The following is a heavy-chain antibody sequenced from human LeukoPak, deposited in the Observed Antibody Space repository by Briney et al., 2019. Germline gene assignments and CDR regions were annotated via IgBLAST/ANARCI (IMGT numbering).Heavy chain of an antibody. D-gene: IGHD5-18*01. CDR3: SRESGYSYGNAEFDY. V-gene: IGHV3-30*01. CDR2: ISFEGGNK. J-gene: IGHJ4*02. CDR1: GVTFIIYA. Sequence: VGSLRLSCAASGVTFIIYAIRWVRQAPGEGRGWGAVISFEGGNKYYADSVKGRFTISRDNSKNTLYLQMKILRAEETAVCYCSRESGYSYGNAEFDYWGQGTLVTVSS.